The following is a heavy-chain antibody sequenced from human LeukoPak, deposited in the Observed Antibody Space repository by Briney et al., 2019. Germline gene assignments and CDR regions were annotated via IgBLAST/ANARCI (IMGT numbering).Heavy chain of an antibody. V-gene: IGHV3-53*01. CDR3: ARWQLAPGFDY. Sequence: GGSLRLSYAASGFTVSSNYMSWVRRAPGKGLEWVSVIYSGGSIYYANSVKGRFTISRDNSKNTLYLQMNSLRAEDTAVYYCARWQLAPGFDYWGQGALVTVSS. CDR1: GFTVSSNY. CDR2: IYSGGSI. J-gene: IGHJ4*02. D-gene: IGHD6-13*01.